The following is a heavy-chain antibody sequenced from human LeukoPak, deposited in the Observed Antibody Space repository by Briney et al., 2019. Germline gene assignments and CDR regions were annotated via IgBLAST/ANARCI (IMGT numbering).Heavy chain of an antibody. V-gene: IGHV5-51*01. D-gene: IGHD6-19*01. Sequence: GESLKISCKGSGYSFTSYWIGWVRQMPGKGLEWMGIIYPGDSDTRYSPSFQGQVTISADKSISTAYLQWSSLKASDTAMYYCARPGLYSSGWYTRDYWGQGTLVTVSS. CDR1: GYSFTSYW. J-gene: IGHJ4*02. CDR2: IYPGDSDT. CDR3: ARPGLYSSGWYTRDY.